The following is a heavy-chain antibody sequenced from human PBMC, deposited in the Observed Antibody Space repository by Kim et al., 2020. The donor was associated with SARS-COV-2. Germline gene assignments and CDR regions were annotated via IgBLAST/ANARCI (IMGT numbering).Heavy chain of an antibody. J-gene: IGHJ4*02. CDR3: ARGRITIFGVVTEFDY. Sequence: SLKSQVTRSVDRSKNQFSLKLSAVTAADTAVYYCARGRITIFGVVTEFDYWGQGTLVTVSS. D-gene: IGHD3-3*01. V-gene: IGHV4-31*01.